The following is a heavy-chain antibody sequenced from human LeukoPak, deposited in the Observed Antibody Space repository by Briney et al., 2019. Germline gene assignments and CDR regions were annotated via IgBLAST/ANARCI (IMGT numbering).Heavy chain of an antibody. J-gene: IGHJ4*02. D-gene: IGHD1-1*01. CDR2: INPSGGST. V-gene: IGHV1-46*01. CDR1: GYTFTGYY. Sequence: ASVKVSCKASGYTFTGYYIHWVRQAPGQGLEWMGIINPSGGSTSYAQKFQGRVTMTRDMSTSTVYMELSSLRSEDTAVYYCARAVGYNWNGYVFDYWGQGTLVTVSS. CDR3: ARAVGYNWNGYVFDY.